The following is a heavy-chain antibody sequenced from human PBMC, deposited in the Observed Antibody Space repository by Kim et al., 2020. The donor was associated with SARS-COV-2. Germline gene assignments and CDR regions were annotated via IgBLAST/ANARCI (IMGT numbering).Heavy chain of an antibody. J-gene: IGHJ6*02. D-gene: IGHD6-13*01. CDR2: ISAYNGNT. V-gene: IGHV1-18*01. CDR1: GYTFTSYG. CDR3: ARDLREVSIAAAGGWGAAKYYYYYYGMDV. Sequence: ASVKVSCKASGYTFTSYGISWVRQAPGQGLEWMGWISAYNGNTNYAQKLQGRVTMTTDTSTSTAYMELRSLRSDDTAVYYCARDLREVSIAAAGGWGAAKYYYYYYGMDVWGQGTTVTVSS.